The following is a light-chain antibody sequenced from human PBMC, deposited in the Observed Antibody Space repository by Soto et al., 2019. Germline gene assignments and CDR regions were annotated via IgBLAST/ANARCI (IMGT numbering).Light chain of an antibody. J-gene: IGKJ1*01. Sequence: EIVLTQSPDTLSLSPGERATLSCRASQSVGSTYSAWYQQRPGQAPRLLIYGASSRATGIPDRFSGSGSGTDFTLTIRRLEPEDFAVYYCQHYSSSPTTFGQGTKVDIK. V-gene: IGKV3-20*01. CDR1: QSVGSTY. CDR2: GAS. CDR3: QHYSSSPTT.